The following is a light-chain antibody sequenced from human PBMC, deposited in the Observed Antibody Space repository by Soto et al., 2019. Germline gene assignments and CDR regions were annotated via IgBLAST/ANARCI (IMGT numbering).Light chain of an antibody. CDR1: QSVSSN. Sequence: EVVMTQSPDTLSVSPVERAALSCRASQSVSSNLAWYQQKPGQAPRLLIYGASARATGIPARFSGGGSGTEFTLTISSLQSEDFGVYYCQQYDNWPPITFGQGTRLEI. CDR2: GAS. CDR3: QQYDNWPPIT. J-gene: IGKJ5*01. V-gene: IGKV3-15*01.